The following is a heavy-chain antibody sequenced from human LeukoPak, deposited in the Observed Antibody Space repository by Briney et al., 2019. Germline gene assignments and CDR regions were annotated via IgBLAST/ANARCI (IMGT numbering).Heavy chain of an antibody. Sequence: SGGSLRLFCAASGFTFGDYGMSWGRRAPGKGREWVSGIIWNGGSTGYADSVKGRFTISRDNANNSLYLQMNSLRAEDTALYHCARVEILWFGELPQTYYFDYWGQGTLVTVSS. V-gene: IGHV3-20*01. D-gene: IGHD3-10*01. CDR2: IIWNGGST. CDR3: ARVEILWFGELPQTYYFDY. CDR1: GFTFGDYG. J-gene: IGHJ4*02.